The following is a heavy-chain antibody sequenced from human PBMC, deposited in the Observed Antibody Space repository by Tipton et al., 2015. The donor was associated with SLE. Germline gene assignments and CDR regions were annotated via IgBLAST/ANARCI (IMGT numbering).Heavy chain of an antibody. CDR3: ARDRSRWATPYWFFDL. CDR1: GFTFSSHS. D-gene: IGHD1-26*01. V-gene: IGHV3-21*03. J-gene: IGHJ2*01. Sequence: SLRLSCAASGFTFSSHSMTWVRQAPGKGLEWVSCITSGSSHKYFADSVKGRFAISRDNAKNSLYLQMDSLRVEDTGVYYCARDRSRWATPYWFFDLWGPGTLVTVSS. CDR2: ITSGSSHK.